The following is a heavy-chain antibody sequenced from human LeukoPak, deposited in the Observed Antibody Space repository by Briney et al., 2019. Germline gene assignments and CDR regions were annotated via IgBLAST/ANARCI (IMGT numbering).Heavy chain of an antibody. Sequence: ASVKVSCKSSGYTFTDYYMNWVRRAPGQGLQWMGWINPNNGDTNYAQNFQGRVTMTRDTSISTAYMELSRLRSGDTAVYYCARDSDSGTSWTNWFDPWGQGTLVTVSS. D-gene: IGHD1-26*01. V-gene: IGHV1-2*02. CDR3: ARDSDSGTSWTNWFDP. CDR2: INPNNGDT. CDR1: GYTFTDYY. J-gene: IGHJ5*02.